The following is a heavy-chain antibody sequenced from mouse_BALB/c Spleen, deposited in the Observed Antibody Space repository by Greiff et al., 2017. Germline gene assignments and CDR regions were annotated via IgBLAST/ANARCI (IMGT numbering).Heavy chain of an antibody. CDR2: IRNKANGYTT. CDR1: GFTFTDYY. D-gene: IGHD2-1*01. V-gene: IGHV7-3*02. Sequence: EVMLVESGGGLVQPGGSLRLSCATSGFTFTDYYMSWVRQPPGKALEWLGFIRNKANGYTTEYSASVKGRFTISRDNSQSILYLQMNTLRAEDSATYYCARDGNPYWYFDVWGAGTTVTVSS. CDR3: ARDGNPYWYFDV. J-gene: IGHJ1*01.